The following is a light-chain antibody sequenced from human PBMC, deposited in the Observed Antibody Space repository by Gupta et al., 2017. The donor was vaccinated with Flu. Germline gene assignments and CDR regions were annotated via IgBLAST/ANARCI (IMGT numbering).Light chain of an antibody. CDR1: QSVSSNS. V-gene: IGKV3-20*01. CDR3: QQYGSSPST. J-gene: IGKJ1*01. CDR2: GAS. Sequence: EIVLTQSPGTLSLSPGERATLSCRASQSVSSNSLAWYQQKPGQAPRLLIYGASRRATGIPDRFSGSGSGTDFTLTISRLEPEDFAVYYCQQYGSSPSTFGQGTKVEVK.